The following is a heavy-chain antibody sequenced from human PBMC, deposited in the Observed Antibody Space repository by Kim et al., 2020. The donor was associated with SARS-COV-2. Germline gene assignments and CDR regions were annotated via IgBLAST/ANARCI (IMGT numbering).Heavy chain of an antibody. CDR1: GGTFSSYA. CDR2: IIPILGIA. CDR3: ARDPRGYDFWSGYLFDY. D-gene: IGHD3-3*01. V-gene: IGHV1-69*04. Sequence: SVKVSCKASGGTFSSYAISWVRQAPGQGLEWMGRIIPILGIANYAQKFQGRVTITADKSTSTAYMELSSLRSEDTAVYYCARDPRGYDFWSGYLFDYWGQGTLVTVSS. J-gene: IGHJ4*02.